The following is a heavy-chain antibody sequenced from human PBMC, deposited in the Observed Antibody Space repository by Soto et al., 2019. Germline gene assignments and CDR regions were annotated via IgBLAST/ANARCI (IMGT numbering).Heavy chain of an antibody. D-gene: IGHD3-16*01. V-gene: IGHV3-11*03. CDR3: ARHLGVHDAFDI. CDR1: GFTFSDYY. J-gene: IGHJ3*02. CDR2: ISSSSSYT. Sequence: PGGSLRLSCAASGFTFSDYYISWIRQAPGKGLEWVSYISSSSSYTNYADSVKGRFTISRDNAKNSLYLQMNSLRAADTAVYYCARHLGVHDAFDIWRQGTMVS.